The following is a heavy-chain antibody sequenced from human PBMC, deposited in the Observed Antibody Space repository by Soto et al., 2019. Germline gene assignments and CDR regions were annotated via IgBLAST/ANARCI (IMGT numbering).Heavy chain of an antibody. D-gene: IGHD1-26*01. CDR3: ARSGGSYYNWFDP. Sequence: SETLSLTCTVSGGSISSGGYYWNWIRQHPGKGLEWIGYIYYSGSTYYNPSLKSRVTISVDTSKNQFSLKLSSVTAADTAVYYCARSGGSYYNWFDPWGQGTLVTVSS. J-gene: IGHJ5*02. CDR2: IYYSGST. CDR1: GGSISSGGYY. V-gene: IGHV4-31*03.